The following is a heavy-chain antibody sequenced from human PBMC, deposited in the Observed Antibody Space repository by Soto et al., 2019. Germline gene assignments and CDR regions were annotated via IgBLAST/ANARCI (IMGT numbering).Heavy chain of an antibody. CDR3: ARGGGVGVAGSAAFDM. V-gene: IGHV1-2*02. CDR1: GYPVTAYY. J-gene: IGHJ3*02. Sequence: QLHLVQSGAVVKKPGASVTVSCSASGYPVTAYYMHWVRQAPGRGLEWMGGINPATGAAKYTQTFQGRVTMTRGTSTKTVFMELSGLTSEDTAVFCCARGGGVGVAGSAAFDMWGQGTLVTVSS. CDR2: INPATGAA. D-gene: IGHD3-3*01.